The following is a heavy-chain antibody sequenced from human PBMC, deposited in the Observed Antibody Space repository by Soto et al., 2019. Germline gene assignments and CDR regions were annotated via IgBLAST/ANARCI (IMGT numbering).Heavy chain of an antibody. CDR1: GFTFSDYA. Sequence: VQLVESGGGVVQPGRSLRLSCAASGFTFSDYAMHWVRQAPGKGLEWVAVVSHDGRNTHYADSVKGRFTISRDSSKTTVSLEMTSLIAEDTAVYYCAKGRRQWLVTSDFHYWGQGALVTVSS. D-gene: IGHD6-19*01. V-gene: IGHV3-30*18. J-gene: IGHJ4*02. CDR2: VSHDGRNT. CDR3: AKGRRQWLVTSDFHY.